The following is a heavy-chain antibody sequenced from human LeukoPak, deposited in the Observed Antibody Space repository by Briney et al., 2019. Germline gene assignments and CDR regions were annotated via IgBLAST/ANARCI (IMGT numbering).Heavy chain of an antibody. J-gene: IGHJ6*04. CDR3: ARGRYSLFELVLDV. CDR2: ISNSGSSI. Sequence: GGSLRLSCAASGFTFSSYEMNWVRQAPGKGLEWVSYISNSGSSIYYADSVKGRFTVSRDNGKDAHYLQMNSLRVEDTAVYYCARGRYSLFELVLDVWGKGTTVTISS. V-gene: IGHV3-48*03. CDR1: GFTFSSYE. D-gene: IGHD6-13*01.